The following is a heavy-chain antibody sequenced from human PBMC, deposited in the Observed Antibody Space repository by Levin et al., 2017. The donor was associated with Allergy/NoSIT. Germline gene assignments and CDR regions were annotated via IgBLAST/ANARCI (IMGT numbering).Heavy chain of an antibody. Sequence: SQTLSLPCTVSGGSISSGGYYWSWIRQHPGKGLEWIGYIYYSGSTYYNPSLKSRVTISVDTSKNQFSLKLSSVTAADTAVYYCARNGGDDYGDYEGAFDIWGQGTMVTVSS. D-gene: IGHD4-17*01. J-gene: IGHJ3*02. CDR1: GGSISSGGYY. CDR3: ARNGGDDYGDYEGAFDI. CDR2: IYYSGST. V-gene: IGHV4-31*03.